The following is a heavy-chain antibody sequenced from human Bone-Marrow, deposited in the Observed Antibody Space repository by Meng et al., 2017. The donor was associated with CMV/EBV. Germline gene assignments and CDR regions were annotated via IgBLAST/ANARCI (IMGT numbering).Heavy chain of an antibody. CDR1: GGSFSGYY. V-gene: IGHV4-34*01. CDR2: INHSGST. J-gene: IGHJ3*02. CDR3: ARGLGTDAFDI. Sequence: ETLSLTCSVYGGSFSGYYWSWIRQPPGKGLEWIGEINHSGSTNYNPSLKSRVTISVDTSKNQFSLKLSSVTAADTAVYYCARGLGTDAFDIWGQGTMVTVSS. D-gene: IGHD1-1*01.